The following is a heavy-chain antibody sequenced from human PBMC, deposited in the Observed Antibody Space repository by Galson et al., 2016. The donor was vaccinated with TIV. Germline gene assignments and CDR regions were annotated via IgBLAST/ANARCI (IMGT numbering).Heavy chain of an antibody. CDR3: ARWADSGSYYEYFHH. D-gene: IGHD1-26*01. CDR2: IYNSGST. Sequence: TLSLTCTVSGGSISSGGFYWSRIRQHPGKGLEWIGYIYNSGSTYYNPSLESRLIMSVDTSKNQFSLNLNSVTAADAAMYYCARWADSGSYYEYFHHWGQGTLVTVSS. V-gene: IGHV4-31*03. CDR1: GGSISSGGFY. J-gene: IGHJ1*01.